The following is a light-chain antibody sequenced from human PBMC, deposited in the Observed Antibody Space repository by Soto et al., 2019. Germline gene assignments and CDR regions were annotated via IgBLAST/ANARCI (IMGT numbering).Light chain of an antibody. CDR1: PDIGSS. Sequence: AIRMTQSPSSLSASTGDRVTITCRASPDIGSSLAWYQQKPGKAPKLLIYDASSLESGVPSRFSGSGSGTEFTLTISSLQPDDFATYYCQQYNSYLYTFGQGTKLEIK. J-gene: IGKJ2*01. V-gene: IGKV1-8*01. CDR3: QQYNSYLYT. CDR2: DAS.